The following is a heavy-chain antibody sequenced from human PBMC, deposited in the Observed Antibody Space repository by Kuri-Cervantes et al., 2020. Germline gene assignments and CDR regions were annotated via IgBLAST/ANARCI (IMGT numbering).Heavy chain of an antibody. CDR3: ATDSAPFHSDAFDI. J-gene: IGHJ3*02. V-gene: IGHV3-7*01. Sequence: GESLKISCAASGFTFSSYWMSWVRQAPGKGLEWVANIKQDGSEKYYVDSVKGRFTISRDNAKNSLYLQMTSLRAEDTAVYYCATDSAPFHSDAFDIWGQGTMVTVSS. CDR1: GFTFSSYW. CDR2: IKQDGSEK. D-gene: IGHD2-15*01.